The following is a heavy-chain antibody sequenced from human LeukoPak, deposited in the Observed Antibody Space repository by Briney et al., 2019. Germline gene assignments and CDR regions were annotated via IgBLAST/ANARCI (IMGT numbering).Heavy chain of an antibody. CDR2: INTNSGGT. J-gene: IGHJ4*02. D-gene: IGHD6-19*01. CDR1: GYTFSGYY. CDR3: ARGRTSIAVAGRGAFGY. V-gene: IGHV1-2*06. Sequence: SASGNVSCKASGYTFSGYYMHWVRQAPGQGLEWMGRINTNSGGTNYAQKFQGRVTMTRDTSISTAYRELSRLRSEDTAVYYCARGRTSIAVAGRGAFGYWGQGTLVTVSS.